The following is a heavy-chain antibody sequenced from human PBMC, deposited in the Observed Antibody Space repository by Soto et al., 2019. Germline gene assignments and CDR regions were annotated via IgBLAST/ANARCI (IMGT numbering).Heavy chain of an antibody. J-gene: IGHJ5*02. CDR1: GFTFSKYW. CDR3: ARDGTNGRYNWFDP. D-gene: IGHD2-8*01. V-gene: IGHV3-7*05. CDR2: IKEDGSEK. Sequence: GSLRLSCAASGFTFSKYWMTWVRQAPGKGLEWVANIKEDGSEKNYVDSVKGRFTISRDNAKNSLFLQMNSLRAEDTALYFCARDGTNGRYNWFDPWGQGTLVTVSS.